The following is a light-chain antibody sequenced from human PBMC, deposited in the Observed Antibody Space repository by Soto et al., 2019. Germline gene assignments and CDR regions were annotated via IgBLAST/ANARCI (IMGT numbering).Light chain of an antibody. V-gene: IGKV1-33*01. J-gene: IGKJ1*01. CDR1: QDMRKY. Sequence: DIQMTQSPSSLSASVGDRVTITCQASQDMRKYLNWYQHKPGKAPKVLIYDASNVHTGVPSRFTGSGSGTYFTFPITSLQPEDIATYYCQQYLSLPRTFGQGTKVDIK. CDR2: DAS. CDR3: QQYLSLPRT.